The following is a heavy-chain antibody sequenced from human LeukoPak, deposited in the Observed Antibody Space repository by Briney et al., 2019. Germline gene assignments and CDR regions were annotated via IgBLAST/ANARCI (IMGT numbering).Heavy chain of an antibody. CDR3: ARDWSPSIDY. CDR1: GFTFNIFW. CDR2: INSEGGST. Sequence: GGSLRLSCAVSGFTFNIFWMHWVRQAPGKGLVWVSRINSEGGSTSYADSVKGRFTISRDNAKNTLYLQMNSLRAEDTAVYYCARDWSPSIDYWGQGTLVTVSS. V-gene: IGHV3-74*01. J-gene: IGHJ4*02.